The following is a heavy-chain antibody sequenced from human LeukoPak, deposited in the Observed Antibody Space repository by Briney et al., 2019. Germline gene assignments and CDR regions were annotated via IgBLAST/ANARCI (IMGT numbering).Heavy chain of an antibody. J-gene: IGHJ4*02. CDR3: ARGNGRY. Sequence: SQTLSLTCAVSGGSISNGGYSWSWIRQPPGKGLEWIGYIYHSGSTYYNPSLKSRVTISVDRSKNQFSLKLSSVTAADTAVYYCARGNGRYWGQGTLVTVSS. D-gene: IGHD2-8*01. CDR2: IYHSGST. CDR1: GGSISNGGYS. V-gene: IGHV4-30-2*01.